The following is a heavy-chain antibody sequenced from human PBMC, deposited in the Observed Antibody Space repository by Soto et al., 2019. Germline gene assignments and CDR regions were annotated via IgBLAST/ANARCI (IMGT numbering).Heavy chain of an antibody. D-gene: IGHD3-22*01. Sequence: QVQLVQSGAEVKKPGASVKVSCKASGGTFSTYTINWVRQAPGQGLEWMGRIIPLLDVTNNAQRFQGRVTIPADKSTSTVYMELTSLTSQDTAVYYCARDSRTVGYDDSSGQGTLVTVSS. V-gene: IGHV1-69*08. CDR2: IIPLLDVT. CDR3: ARDSRTVGYDDS. J-gene: IGHJ4*02. CDR1: GGTFSTYT.